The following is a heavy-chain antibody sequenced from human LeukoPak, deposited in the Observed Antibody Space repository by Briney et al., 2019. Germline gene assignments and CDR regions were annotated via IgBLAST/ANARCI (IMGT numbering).Heavy chain of an antibody. V-gene: IGHV4-39*01. CDR3: ARHAGSYYTYNFDY. CDR1: GCSIRSSSYY. CDR2: IYYSGST. J-gene: IGHJ4*02. D-gene: IGHD3-22*01. Sequence: SETLSLTCTVSGCSIRSSSYYWGWIRQPPGKGLEWIVSIYYSGSTNYKPSLRSRVTISVDTSKNQFSLKLSSVTAADTAVYYCARHAGSYYTYNFDYWGQGTLVTVSS.